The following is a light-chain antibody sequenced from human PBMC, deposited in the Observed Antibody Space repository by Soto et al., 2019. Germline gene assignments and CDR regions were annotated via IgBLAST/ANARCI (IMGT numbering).Light chain of an antibody. CDR2: QTS. Sequence: EIVLTQSPATLSSFPGDRVTLSCRASQYINTRLAWYQHRPGQAPRLLIYQTSLRAAGIPARFSASGSGTDFTLTISDVQPEDVALYYCHQRQSWPLTFGQGTKVDI. CDR1: QYINTR. V-gene: IGKV3-11*01. CDR3: HQRQSWPLT. J-gene: IGKJ1*01.